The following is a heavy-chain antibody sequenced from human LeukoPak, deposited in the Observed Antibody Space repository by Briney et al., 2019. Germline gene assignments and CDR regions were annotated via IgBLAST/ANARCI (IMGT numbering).Heavy chain of an antibody. CDR3: TAHILLWFGESLNWFDP. CDR2: ISGSGGST. Sequence: GGSLRLSCAASGFTFSSYAMSWVRQAPGKGLEWVSAISGSGGSTYYADSVKGRFTISRDNSKNTLYLQMNSLKTEDTAVYYCTAHILLWFGESLNWFDPWGQGTLVTVSS. J-gene: IGHJ5*02. D-gene: IGHD3-10*01. V-gene: IGHV3-23*01. CDR1: GFTFSSYA.